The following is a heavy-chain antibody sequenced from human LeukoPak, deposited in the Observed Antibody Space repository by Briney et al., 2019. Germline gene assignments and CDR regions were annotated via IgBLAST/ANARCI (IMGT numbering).Heavy chain of an antibody. Sequence: ASVKVSCKVSGCTLTELSMHWVRQAPGKGLEWMGGFDPEDGETIYAQKFQGRVTMTEDTSTDTAYMELSSLRSEDTAVYYCAVAARPGWWFDPWGQGTLVTVSS. J-gene: IGHJ5*02. D-gene: IGHD6-6*01. V-gene: IGHV1-24*01. CDR2: FDPEDGET. CDR3: AVAARPGWWFDP. CDR1: GCTLTELS.